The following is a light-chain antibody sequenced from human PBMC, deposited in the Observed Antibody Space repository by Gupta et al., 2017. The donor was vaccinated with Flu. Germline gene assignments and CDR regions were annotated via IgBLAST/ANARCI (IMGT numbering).Light chain of an antibody. J-gene: IGLJ3*02. CDR1: SSDVGGYNY. CDR3: SSYTSSSTLGV. CDR2: EVS. Sequence: QSALTQPASVSGSPGQSITISCTGTSSDVGGYNYVSWYQQHPGKAPKRMIYEVSNRPSGVSNRFSGSKSGNTASLTISGLQAEDEADDYCSSYTSSSTLGVFGGGTKLTVL. V-gene: IGLV2-14*01.